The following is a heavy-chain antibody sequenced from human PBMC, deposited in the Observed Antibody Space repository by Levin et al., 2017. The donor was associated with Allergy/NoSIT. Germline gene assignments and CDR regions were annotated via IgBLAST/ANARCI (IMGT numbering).Heavy chain of an antibody. CDR1: GGSISSYY. Sequence: SETLSLTCTVSGGSISSYYWSWIRQPPGKGLEWIGYIYYSGSTNYNPSLKSRVTISVDTSKNQFSLKLSSVTAADTAVYYCARESMLYQSLGAFDIWGQGTMVTVSS. V-gene: IGHV4-59*01. J-gene: IGHJ3*02. CDR3: ARESMLYQSLGAFDI. CDR2: IYYSGST. D-gene: IGHD2-8*01.